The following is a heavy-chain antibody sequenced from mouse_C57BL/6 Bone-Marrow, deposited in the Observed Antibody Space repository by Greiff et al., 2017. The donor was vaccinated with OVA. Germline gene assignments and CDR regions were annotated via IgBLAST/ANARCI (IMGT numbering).Heavy chain of an antibody. J-gene: IGHJ1*03. Sequence: VQLQQSGPELVKPGASVKISCKASGYTFTDYYINWVKQRPGQGLEWIGWIFPGSGSTYYNEKFKGKATLTVDKSSSTAYMLLSSLTSEDSAVYFCAREGITTVVATDWDFDVWGTGTTVTVSS. CDR3: AREGITTVVATDWDFDV. D-gene: IGHD1-1*01. CDR1: GYTFTDYY. CDR2: IFPGSGST. V-gene: IGHV1-75*01.